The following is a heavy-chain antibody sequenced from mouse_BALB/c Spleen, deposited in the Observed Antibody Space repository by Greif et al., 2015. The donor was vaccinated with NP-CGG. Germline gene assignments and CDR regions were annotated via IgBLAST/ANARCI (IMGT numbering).Heavy chain of an antibody. J-gene: IGHJ2*01. CDR1: GYTFTSYD. CDR2: IFPGDGST. D-gene: IGHD1-1*01. CDR3: ARRDYCSNFDY. V-gene: IGHV1-85*01. Sequence: QVTLNESGAELVKPGASVKLSCKASGYTFTSYDINWVRQRPEQGLEWIGWIFPGDGSTKYNEKFKGKATLTTDKSSSTANMQLSRLTSEDSAGYFCARRDYCSNFDYWGQGTTLTVSS.